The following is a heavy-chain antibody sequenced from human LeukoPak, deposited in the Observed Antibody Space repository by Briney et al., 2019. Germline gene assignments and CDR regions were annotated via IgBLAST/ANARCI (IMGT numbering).Heavy chain of an antibody. CDR2: ISGSGGST. Sequence: GGSLRLSCAAPGFTFSSYAMSWVRQAPGKGLEWVSAISGSGGSTYYADSVKGRFTISRDNSKNTLYLQMNSLRAEDTAVYYCAKRPHCTGGVCYSIDYWGQGTLVTVSS. D-gene: IGHD2-8*02. J-gene: IGHJ4*02. V-gene: IGHV3-23*01. CDR1: GFTFSSYA. CDR3: AKRPHCTGGVCYSIDY.